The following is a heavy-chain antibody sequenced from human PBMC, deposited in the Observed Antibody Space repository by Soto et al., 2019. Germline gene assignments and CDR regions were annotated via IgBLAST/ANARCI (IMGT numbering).Heavy chain of an antibody. V-gene: IGHV3-23*01. CDR3: AKGHPSSEYIAVDRPFYGMDV. Sequence: PGGSLRLSCAASGFTFTSYAMSWVRQAPGEGLEWVSAISNSDGGGRTYYADSVKGRFTISRDNSKNTLYLQMNSLRAEDTAVYYCAKGHPSSEYIAVDRPFYGMDVWGQGTTVTVSS. CDR1: GFTFTSYA. CDR2: ISNSDGGGRT. J-gene: IGHJ6*02. D-gene: IGHD6-19*01.